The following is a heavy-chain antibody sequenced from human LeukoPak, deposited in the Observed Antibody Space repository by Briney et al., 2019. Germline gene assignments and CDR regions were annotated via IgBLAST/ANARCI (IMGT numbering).Heavy chain of an antibody. Sequence: SETLSLACTVSGGSISSYYWSWIRQPLGKGLEWIGYIYYSGSTNYNPSLKSRVTISVGTSKNQFSLKLSSVTAADTAVYYCARDRGSYYGDYALDYWGQGTLVTVSS. CDR3: ARDRGSYYGDYALDY. CDR2: IYYSGST. CDR1: GGSISSYY. J-gene: IGHJ4*02. D-gene: IGHD4-17*01. V-gene: IGHV4-59*01.